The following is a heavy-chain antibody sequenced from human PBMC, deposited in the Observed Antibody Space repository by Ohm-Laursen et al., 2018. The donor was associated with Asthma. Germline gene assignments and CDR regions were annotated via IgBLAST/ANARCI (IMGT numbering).Heavy chain of an antibody. CDR3: ARDLTTATIGVYDY. J-gene: IGHJ4*02. D-gene: IGHD4-17*01. CDR2: IWYDGSNK. V-gene: IGHV3-33*01. CDR1: GFTFSSYG. Sequence: SLRLSCAASGFTFSSYGMHWVRQAPGKGLEWVAVIWYDGSNKYYADSVKGRFTISRDNSKNTLYLQMNSLRAEDTAVYYCARDLTTATIGVYDYWGQGTLVTVSS.